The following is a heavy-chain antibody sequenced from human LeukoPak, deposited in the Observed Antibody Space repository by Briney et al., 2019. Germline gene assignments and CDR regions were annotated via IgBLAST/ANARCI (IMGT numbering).Heavy chain of an antibody. J-gene: IGHJ4*02. V-gene: IGHV5-51*01. CDR3: ARYGSFGVVTNAFDY. Sequence: GESLKISCKGSGYSFTSYWIGWVRQMPGKGLGLVGIIYPGDSDTRYSPSFQGQVTSSADKSIRTANVQWSSLKASETARYYCARYGSFGVVTNAFDYWGEGTPVTVSS. CDR2: IYPGDSDT. CDR1: GYSFTSYW. D-gene: IGHD3-3*01.